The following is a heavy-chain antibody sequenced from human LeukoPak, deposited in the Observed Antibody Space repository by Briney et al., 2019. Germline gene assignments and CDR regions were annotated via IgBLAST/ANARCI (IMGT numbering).Heavy chain of an antibody. V-gene: IGHV3-23*01. J-gene: IGHJ5*02. CDR2: ISGSGGNT. Sequence: GGSLRLFCTAFRFTFSDFAMNWVRQAPGKGLEWVSGISGSGGNTYYAASVKGRLTISRDNSKNTLYLQMNSLRAEDTAVYYCAKVGPSGSYGANWFDPWGQGTLVTVSS. CDR3: AKVGPSGSYGANWFDP. D-gene: IGHD1-26*01. CDR1: RFTFSDFA.